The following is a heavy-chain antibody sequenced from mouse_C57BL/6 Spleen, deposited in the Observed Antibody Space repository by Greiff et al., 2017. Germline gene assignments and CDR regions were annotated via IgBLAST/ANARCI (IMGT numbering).Heavy chain of an antibody. CDR3: ARWDYYGSRGAWFAY. V-gene: IGHV1-82*01. Sequence: VKLQESGPELVKPGASVKISCKASGYAFSSSWMNWVKQRPGKGLEWIGRIYPGDGDTNYNGKFKGKATLTADKSSSTAYMQLSSLTSEDSAVYFCARWDYYGSRGAWFAYWGQGTLVTVSA. CDR2: IYPGDGDT. CDR1: GYAFSSSW. J-gene: IGHJ3*01. D-gene: IGHD1-1*01.